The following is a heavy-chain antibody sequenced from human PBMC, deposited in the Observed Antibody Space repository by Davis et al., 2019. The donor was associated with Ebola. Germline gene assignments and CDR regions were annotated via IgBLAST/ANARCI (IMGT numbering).Heavy chain of an antibody. CDR2: LNPKSGGA. CDR3: ARDLESYSGSGN. V-gene: IGHV1-2*06. J-gene: IGHJ4*02. D-gene: IGHD3-10*01. CDR1: GYTFIGHY. Sequence: AASVTVSCKASGYTFIGHYMHWVRQAPRQGLEWLGRLNPKSGGADYAQKFQGRVTMTRDTSISTAYMELSRLRSDDTAVYYCARDLESYSGSGNWGQGTLVTVSS.